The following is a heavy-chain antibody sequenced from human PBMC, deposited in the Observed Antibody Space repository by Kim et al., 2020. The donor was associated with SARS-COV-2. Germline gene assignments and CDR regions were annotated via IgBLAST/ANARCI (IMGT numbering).Heavy chain of an antibody. V-gene: IGHV1-69*13. Sequence: SVKVSCKASGGTFSSYAISWVRQAPGQGLEWMGGIIPIFGTANYAQKFQGRVTITADESTSTAYMELSSLRSEDTAVYYCASSGVTTPYYYYYGMDVWGQGTTGTVSS. D-gene: IGHD4-17*01. CDR1: GGTFSSYA. CDR2: IIPIFGTA. J-gene: IGHJ6*02. CDR3: ASSGVTTPYYYYYGMDV.